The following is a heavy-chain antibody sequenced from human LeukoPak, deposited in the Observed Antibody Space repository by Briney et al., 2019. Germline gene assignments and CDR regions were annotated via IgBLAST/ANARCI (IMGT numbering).Heavy chain of an antibody. V-gene: IGHV3-21*05. CDR1: GFSFSGYS. Sequence: GGSLRLSCAASGFSFSGYSMNWVRQAPGKGLEWVSFISGSSSFIQDADSVKGRFTISRDNAKNSLYLQMNSLRAEDTAVYYCARGHSSGYYLKCWGQGTLVTVSS. CDR3: ARGHSSGYYLKC. CDR2: ISGSSSFI. J-gene: IGHJ4*02. D-gene: IGHD3-22*01.